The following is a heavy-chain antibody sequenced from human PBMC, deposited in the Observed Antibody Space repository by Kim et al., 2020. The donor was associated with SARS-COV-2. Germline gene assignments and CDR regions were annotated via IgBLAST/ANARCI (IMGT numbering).Heavy chain of an antibody. CDR1: GFTFGDYA. CDR3: TSRGSTGYYVGYYYGMDV. V-gene: IGHV3-49*03. CDR2: IRSKAYGGTT. D-gene: IGHD3-22*01. Sequence: GGSLRLSCTASGFTFGDYAMSWFRQAPGKGLEWVGFIRSKAYGGTTEYAASVKGRFTISRDDSKSIAYLQMNSLKTEDTAVYYCTSRGSTGYYVGYYYGMDVWGQGTTVTVSS. J-gene: IGHJ6*02.